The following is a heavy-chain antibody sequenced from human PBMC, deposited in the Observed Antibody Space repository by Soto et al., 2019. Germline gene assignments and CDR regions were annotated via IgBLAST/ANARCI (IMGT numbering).Heavy chain of an antibody. CDR3: ARVIHNYDSSRYFAWDFDR. Sequence: KPSESLSLTCSVSGGSISIYYWSWIRHPPGKGLEWIGYIYYSGSTNYNPSLKSRITMSVDTSKKKFSLKLRSVTAADTAVYYCARVIHNYDSSRYFAWDFDRWGQGTLVTVSS. V-gene: IGHV4-59*01. D-gene: IGHD3-22*01. J-gene: IGHJ4*02. CDR1: GGSISIYY. CDR2: IYYSGST.